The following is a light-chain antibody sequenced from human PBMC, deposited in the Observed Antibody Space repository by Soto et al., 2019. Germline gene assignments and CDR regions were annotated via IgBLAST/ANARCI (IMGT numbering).Light chain of an antibody. J-gene: IGKJ4*01. CDR1: QSVNIY. Sequence: EIVLTQAPATLSLSPGERATLSCRASQSVNIYLAWYQQRPGQAPRLLLHDVSNRATGIPARFSGSGSGTDFTLTISSLEPEDFAVYYCQQRSSWPVTFGGGTKVEIK. CDR2: DVS. CDR3: QQRSSWPVT. V-gene: IGKV3-11*01.